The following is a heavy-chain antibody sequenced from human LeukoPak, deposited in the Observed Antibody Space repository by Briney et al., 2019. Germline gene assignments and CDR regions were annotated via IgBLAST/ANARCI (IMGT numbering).Heavy chain of an antibody. Sequence: GGSLRLSCAASGFIFSRYWMSWVRQAPGKGLEWVSAISTSGDNTYYADSVKGRFTISRDNSKNTLYLQMSSLKVDDTAVYYCAKGYSGVNTPFDIWGQGTMVTVSS. CDR1: GFIFSRYW. D-gene: IGHD7-27*01. CDR2: ISTSGDNT. V-gene: IGHV3-23*01. CDR3: AKGYSGVNTPFDI. J-gene: IGHJ3*02.